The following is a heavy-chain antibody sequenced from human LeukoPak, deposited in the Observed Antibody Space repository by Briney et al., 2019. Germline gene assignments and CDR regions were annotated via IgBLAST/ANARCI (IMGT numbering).Heavy chain of an antibody. CDR3: AAGDPSHLLAY. J-gene: IGHJ4*02. CDR1: GYTLTELA. CDR2: FDLGDGET. V-gene: IGHV1-24*01. Sequence: ASVKVSCKVSGYTLTELAMHWVRHAPGKGLEWMGGFDLGDGETIFAQKFQGRVTMTEDTSTDTAYMELRSLTSEDTAVYYCAAGDPSHLLAYWGQGTLDTVSS.